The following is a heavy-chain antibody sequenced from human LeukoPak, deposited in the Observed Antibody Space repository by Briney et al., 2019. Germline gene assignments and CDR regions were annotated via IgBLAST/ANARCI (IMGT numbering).Heavy chain of an antibody. CDR2: ISSSSSYI. V-gene: IGHV3-21*04. J-gene: IGHJ4*02. Sequence: GGSLRLSCAASGFTFSSYEMNWVRQAPGKGLEWVSSISSSSSYIYYADSMKGRFTVSRDNARNSVYLQMNSLRAEDAAVYYCVKAPATSCSGVYCYPFDHWGQGTLVTVSS. D-gene: IGHD2-15*01. CDR3: VKAPATSCSGVYCYPFDH. CDR1: GFTFSSYE.